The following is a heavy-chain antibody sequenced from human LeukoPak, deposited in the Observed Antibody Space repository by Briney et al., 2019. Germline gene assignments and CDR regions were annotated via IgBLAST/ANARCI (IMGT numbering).Heavy chain of an antibody. V-gene: IGHV4-59*01. J-gene: IGHJ3*02. CDR3: ARMAPSYDYVWGNLSRGGAFDI. D-gene: IGHD3-16*01. CDR1: GGSISSYY. Sequence: PSETLSLTCTVSGGSISSYYWSWIRQPPGKGLEWIGYIYYSGSTNYNPSLKSRVTISVDTSKNQFSLKLSSVTGADTAVYYCARMAPSYDYVWGNLSRGGAFDIWGEGTMVTVSS. CDR2: IYYSGST.